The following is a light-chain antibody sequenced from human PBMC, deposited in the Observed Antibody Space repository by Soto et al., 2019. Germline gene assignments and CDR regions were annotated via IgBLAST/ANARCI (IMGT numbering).Light chain of an antibody. CDR1: QSVSSSY. CDR3: QQYGTSPPIT. CDR2: DAS. Sequence: EIVLTQSPATLSLSPGERAILSCRASQSVSSSYLAWYQQKPGQPPRLLIYDASKRATGIPDRFGGSGSGTNFTLTISSLEPEDFAVYYCQQYGTSPPITFGQGTRLDIK. V-gene: IGKV3-20*01. J-gene: IGKJ5*01.